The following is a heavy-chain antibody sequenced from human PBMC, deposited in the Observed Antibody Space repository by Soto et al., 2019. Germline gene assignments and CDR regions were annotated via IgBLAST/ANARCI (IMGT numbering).Heavy chain of an antibody. CDR2: IYYSGST. CDR3: ARLSHRSYVDY. V-gene: IGHV4-39*01. CDR1: GGSISSSSYY. J-gene: IGHJ4*02. Sequence: QLQLQESGPGLVKPSETLSLTCTVSGGSISSSSYYWGWIRQPPGKGLEWIGSIYYSGSTYYNPSLKSRVTISVDTSKNQFSLKLSSVTAADTAVYYCARLSHRSYVDYWGQGTLVTVSS.